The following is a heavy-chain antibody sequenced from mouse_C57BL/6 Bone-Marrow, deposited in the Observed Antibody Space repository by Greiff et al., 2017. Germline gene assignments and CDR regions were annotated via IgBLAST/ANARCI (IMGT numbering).Heavy chain of an antibody. CDR2: IYPRSGNT. CDR1: GYTFTSYG. CDR3: EHYYGSSYWCLDV. J-gene: IGHJ1*03. D-gene: IGHD1-1*01. Sequence: QVQLQQSGAELARPGASVKLSCKASGYTFTSYGISWVKQRTGQGLEWIGEIYPRSGNTYYNEKFKGQATLTADKSSNTAYMELRSLTSEDSAVYYCEHYYGSSYWCLDVWGKGTTVTVSS. V-gene: IGHV1-81*01.